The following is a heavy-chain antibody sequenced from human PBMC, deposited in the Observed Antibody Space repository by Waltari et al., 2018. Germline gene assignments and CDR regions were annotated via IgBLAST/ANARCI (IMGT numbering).Heavy chain of an antibody. J-gene: IGHJ4*02. Sequence: QVQLQESGPGLVKPSETLSLTCTVSGGSISSYYWSWIRPPPGKGLEWIGYIYYSGSTNYNPSLKSRVTISVDTSKNQFSLKLSSVTAADTAVYYCARDRHGGNSGLFDYWGQGTLVTVSS. V-gene: IGHV4-59*01. CDR2: IYYSGST. D-gene: IGHD2-21*02. CDR3: ARDRHGGNSGLFDY. CDR1: GGSISSYY.